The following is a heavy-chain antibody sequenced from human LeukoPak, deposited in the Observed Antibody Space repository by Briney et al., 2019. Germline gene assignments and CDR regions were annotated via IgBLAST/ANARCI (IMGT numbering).Heavy chain of an antibody. CDR1: GFTFSSYW. V-gene: IGHV3-74*01. CDR2: INSDGSST. D-gene: IGHD2-2*01. J-gene: IGHJ4*02. CDR3: ARGHIVVVPAAMTDY. Sequence: GGSLRLSCAASGFTFSSYWMHWVRQAPGKGLVWVSRINSDGSSTSYADSVKGRFTISRDNAKNTLYLQMNSLRAKDTAVYYCARGHIVVVPAAMTDYWGQGTLVTVSS.